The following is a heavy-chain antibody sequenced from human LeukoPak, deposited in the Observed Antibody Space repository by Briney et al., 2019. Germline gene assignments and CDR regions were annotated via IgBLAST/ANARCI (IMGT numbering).Heavy chain of an antibody. D-gene: IGHD3-16*02. J-gene: IGHJ2*01. CDR2: INPNSGGT. CDR1: GYTFTAYY. V-gene: IGHV1-2*04. Sequence: GASVKVSCKASGYTFTAYYLHWVRQAPGQGLEWMGWINPNSGGTNYAQKFKGWVTLTRDTSINTTYMELSRLASDVTAVYFCARGPPGSYLGYGGRGPRVPVPS. CDR3: ARGPPGSYLGY.